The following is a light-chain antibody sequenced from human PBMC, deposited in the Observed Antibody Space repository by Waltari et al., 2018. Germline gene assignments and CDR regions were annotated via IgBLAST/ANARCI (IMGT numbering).Light chain of an antibody. CDR1: SSDVAGYNY. Sequence: QSALTQPPSASGSPGQSVTISCTGTSSDVAGYNYVSWYQQYPGKAPKLMIYEVSQRPSGVPDRFSGSKSGNTASLTVSGLQAEDEADYYCSSYAGSNKAVFGTGTKVTVL. CDR2: EVS. CDR3: SSYAGSNKAV. J-gene: IGLJ1*01. V-gene: IGLV2-8*01.